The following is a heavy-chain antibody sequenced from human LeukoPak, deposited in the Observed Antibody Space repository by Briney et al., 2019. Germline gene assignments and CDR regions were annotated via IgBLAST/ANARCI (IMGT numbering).Heavy chain of an antibody. CDR1: GFTFSSYA. Sequence: PGGSLRLSCAASGFTFSSYAMSWVRQAPGKGLEWVSAIGGSGGRTYYADSVKGRFTISRDNSKNTLYLQMNSLRAEDTAVYYCANVGSSWYLDYWGQGTLVTASS. J-gene: IGHJ4*02. CDR3: ANVGSSWYLDY. CDR2: IGGSGGRT. V-gene: IGHV3-23*01. D-gene: IGHD6-13*01.